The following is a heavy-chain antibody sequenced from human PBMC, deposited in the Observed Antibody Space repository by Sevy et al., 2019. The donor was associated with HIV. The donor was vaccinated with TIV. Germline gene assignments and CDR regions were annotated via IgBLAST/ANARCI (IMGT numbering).Heavy chain of an antibody. V-gene: IGHV1-18*01. J-gene: IGHJ6*02. D-gene: IGHD3-3*01. CDR1: GYTLSSYG. CDR3: ARDKSVQVIFGVVRYNYGMDV. CDR2: INTYNGNT. Sequence: ASVKVSCKASGYTLSSYGISWVRQAPGQGLEWMGWINTYNGNTKYVQKLQGRITMTTDTATSTAYMEVRSLRSDDTAVYYCARDKSVQVIFGVVRYNYGMDVWGQGTTVTVSS.